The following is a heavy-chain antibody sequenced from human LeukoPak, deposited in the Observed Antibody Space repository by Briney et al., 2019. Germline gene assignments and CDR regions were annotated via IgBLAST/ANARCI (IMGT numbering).Heavy chain of an antibody. CDR3: ARVVTYCGGDCYWGAFDI. CDR1: GYTFTSYD. Sequence: ASVKVSCKASGYTFTSYDINWVRQATGQGLEWMGWMNPNSGNTGYAQKFQGRVTMTRDTSISTAYMELSRLRSDDTAVYYCARVVTYCGGDCYWGAFDIWGQGTMVTVSS. CDR2: MNPNSGNT. D-gene: IGHD2-21*02. J-gene: IGHJ3*02. V-gene: IGHV1-8*01.